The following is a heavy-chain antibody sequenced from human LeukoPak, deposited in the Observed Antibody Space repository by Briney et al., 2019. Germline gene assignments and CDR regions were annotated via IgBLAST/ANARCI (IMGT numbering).Heavy chain of an antibody. V-gene: IGHV4-59*01. J-gene: IGHJ5*02. CDR3: AAFRWGNWFDP. Sequence: SETLSLTCTVSGGSISSYYWSWIRQPPGKGLEWIGYIYYSGSTNYNPSLKSRVTISVDTSKNQFSLKLSSVTAADTAVYYCAAFRWGNWFDPWGQGTLVTVSS. CDR2: IYYSGST. CDR1: GGSISSYY. D-gene: IGHD4-23*01.